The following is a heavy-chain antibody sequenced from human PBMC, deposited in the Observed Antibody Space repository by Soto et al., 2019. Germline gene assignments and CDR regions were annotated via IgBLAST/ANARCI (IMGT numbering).Heavy chain of an antibody. CDR1: VFPSSG. D-gene: IGHD3-3*01. V-gene: IGHV1-18*04. CDR3: AKEGILGLFDAYDL. J-gene: IGHJ3*01. CDR2: ISTHKVNT. Sequence: QDRLVQSGAEVKRPGASVTVSCKASVFPSSGISWVRQAPLQRLACMGWISTHKVNTIYAQKYQGRVIMTMDTSTTTDYMELRSRRPYDTAVYLCAKEGILGLFDAYDLWGQGTMVTVSS.